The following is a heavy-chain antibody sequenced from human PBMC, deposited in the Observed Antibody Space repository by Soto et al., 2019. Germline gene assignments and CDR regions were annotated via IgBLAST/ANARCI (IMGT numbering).Heavy chain of an antibody. CDR1: GFTFSDYY. Sequence: PGGSLRLSCAASGFTFSDYYMSWIRQAPGKGLEWVSYITSSGSTIYYADSVKGRFTISRDNAKNSLYLQMNSLRADDTAVYYCATDFTVGFEPAYWGQGALVTVSS. J-gene: IGHJ4*02. V-gene: IGHV3-11*01. CDR3: ATDFTVGFEPAY. CDR2: ITSSGSTI. D-gene: IGHD1-26*01.